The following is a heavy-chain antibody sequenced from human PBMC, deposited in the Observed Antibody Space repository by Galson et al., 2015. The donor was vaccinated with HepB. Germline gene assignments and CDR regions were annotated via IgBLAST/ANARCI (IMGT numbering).Heavy chain of an antibody. J-gene: IGHJ3*02. CDR2: ISGSGGST. V-gene: IGHV3-23*01. Sequence: SLRLSCAASGFTFSSYTMSWVRQAPGKGLEWVSAISGSGGSTYYADSVKGRFTISRDNSKNTLYLQMNSLRAEDTAVYYCAKAPKSSGRAFDIWGQGTMVTVSS. CDR1: GFTFSSYT. CDR3: AKAPKSSGRAFDI. D-gene: IGHD3-10*01.